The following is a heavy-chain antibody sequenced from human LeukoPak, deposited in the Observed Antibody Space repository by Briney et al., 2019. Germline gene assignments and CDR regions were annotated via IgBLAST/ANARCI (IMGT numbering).Heavy chain of an antibody. CDR1: GGSISSYY. Sequence: TSETLSLTCTVSGGSISSYYWSWIRQPAGKGLEWIGRIYTSGSTNYNPSLKSRVTMSVGTSKNQFSLKLSSVTAADTAVYYCARDDYGDYIHDAFDIWGQGTMVTVSS. V-gene: IGHV4-4*07. J-gene: IGHJ3*02. D-gene: IGHD4-17*01. CDR3: ARDDYGDYIHDAFDI. CDR2: IYTSGST.